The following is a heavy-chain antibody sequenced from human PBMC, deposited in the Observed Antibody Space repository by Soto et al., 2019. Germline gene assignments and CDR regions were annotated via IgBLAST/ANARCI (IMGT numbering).Heavy chain of an antibody. J-gene: IGHJ4*02. V-gene: IGHV3-73*01. CDR3: TRRDGWDTTMLNSLGH. D-gene: IGHD5-18*01. Sequence: GGSLRLSCAASGFIFSGSAFHWVRQAPGKGLEWVGRIRSKANSYATSYGASVKGRFTISRDDSKSTTYLQINGLKTDDTAVYYCTRRDGWDTTMLNSLGHWRQGALVTVSS. CDR1: GFIFSGSA. CDR2: IRSKANSYAT.